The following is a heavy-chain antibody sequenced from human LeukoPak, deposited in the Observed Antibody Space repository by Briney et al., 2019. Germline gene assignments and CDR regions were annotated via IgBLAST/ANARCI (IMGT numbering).Heavy chain of an antibody. D-gene: IGHD3-22*01. CDR1: GFTFSSSS. V-gene: IGHV3-23*01. J-gene: IGHJ4*02. CDR3: ARTRYYESSSHYRYFDY. CDR2: ISGSGGST. Sequence: GGSLRLSCAASGFTFSSSSISWVRQAPGKGLEWVSAISGSGGSTNYAGSVKGRFTISRDNSKSTLYLEMNILRAEDTAVYYCARTRYYESSSHYRYFDYWGQGTLVTVSS.